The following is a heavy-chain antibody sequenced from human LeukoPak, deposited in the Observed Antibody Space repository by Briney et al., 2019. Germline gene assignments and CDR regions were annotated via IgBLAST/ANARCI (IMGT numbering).Heavy chain of an antibody. CDR2: ISYDGSNK. J-gene: IGHJ4*02. V-gene: IGHV3-30*18. Sequence: AGGSLRLSCAASGFTFSSYGMHWVRQAPGKGLEWVAVISYDGSNKYYADSVKGRFTISRDNSKNTLYLQMNSLRAEDTAVYYCAKDDRRYCSGGSCYDLGYWGQGTLVTVSS. CDR3: AKDDRRYCSGGSCYDLGY. CDR1: GFTFSSYG. D-gene: IGHD2-15*01.